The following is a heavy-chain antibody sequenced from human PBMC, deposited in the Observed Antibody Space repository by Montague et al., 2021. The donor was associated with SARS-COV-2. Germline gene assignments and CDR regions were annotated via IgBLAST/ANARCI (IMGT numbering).Heavy chain of an antibody. Sequence: SETLSLTCTVSGGSVSSISSHWGWIRQPPGKGLEYIGSFYYAGGTQYDPSLKSRVTISVDTSNDQFSLKMNSVTAADTAVYFCARIYGSSFDYWGQGTLVTVSS. CDR1: GGSVSSISSH. J-gene: IGHJ4*02. D-gene: IGHD4-17*01. V-gene: IGHV4-39*01. CDR3: ARIYGSSFDY. CDR2: FYYAGGT.